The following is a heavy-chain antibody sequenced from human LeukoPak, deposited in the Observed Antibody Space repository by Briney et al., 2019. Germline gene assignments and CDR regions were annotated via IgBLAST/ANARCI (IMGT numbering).Heavy chain of an antibody. Sequence: SETLSLTCTVSGGSISSYYWSWIRQPPGKGLEWIGHIYYSGSTNYNPSLKSRVTISVDTSKNQFSLKLSSVTAADTAVYYCAKDIWITFGGVIGLFDYWGQGTLVTVSS. D-gene: IGHD3-16*02. J-gene: IGHJ4*02. V-gene: IGHV4-59*01. CDR1: GGSISSYY. CDR3: AKDIWITFGGVIGLFDY. CDR2: IYYSGST.